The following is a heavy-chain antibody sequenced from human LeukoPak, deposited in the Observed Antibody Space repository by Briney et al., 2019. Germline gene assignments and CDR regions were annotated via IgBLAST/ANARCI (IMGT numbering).Heavy chain of an antibody. V-gene: IGHV3-30*01. CDR2: ISYDGSNK. CDR3: ARDGVGAWVVVVPAANFDY. J-gene: IGHJ4*02. Sequence: PGRSLRLSCAASGFTFSSYAMHWVRQAPGKGLEWVAVISYDGSNKYYADSVKGRFTISRDNSKNTLYLQMNSLRAEDTAVYYCARDGVGAWVVVVPAANFDYWGQGTLVTVSS. CDR1: GFTFSSYA. D-gene: IGHD2-2*01.